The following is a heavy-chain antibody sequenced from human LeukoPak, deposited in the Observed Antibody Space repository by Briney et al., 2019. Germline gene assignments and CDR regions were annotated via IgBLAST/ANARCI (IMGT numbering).Heavy chain of an antibody. CDR3: ARRNTYSSKTIDP. V-gene: IGHV4-34*01. Sequence: SKTLSLTCAVYGGSFSGYYWSWIRQPPGKGLEWIGEINHSGSTNYNPSLKSRVTISVDTSKNQFSLKLSSVTAADTAVYYCARRNTYSSKTIDPWGQGTLVTVSS. D-gene: IGHD6-19*01. CDR1: GGSFSGYY. CDR2: INHSGST. J-gene: IGHJ5*02.